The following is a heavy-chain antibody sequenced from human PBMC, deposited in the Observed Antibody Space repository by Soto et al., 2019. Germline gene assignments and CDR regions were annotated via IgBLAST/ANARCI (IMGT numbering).Heavy chain of an antibody. V-gene: IGHV4-34*01. D-gene: IGHD4-17*01. J-gene: IGHJ4*02. CDR2: INHSGST. CDR3: ARGVTTVTTIDY. Sequence: PSETLSLTCAVYGGSFSGYYWSWIRQPPGKGLEWIGEINHSGSTNYNPSLKSRVTISVDRSKNQFSMKLSSVTAADTAVYYCARGVTTVTTIDYWGQGTLVTVSS. CDR1: GGSFSGYY.